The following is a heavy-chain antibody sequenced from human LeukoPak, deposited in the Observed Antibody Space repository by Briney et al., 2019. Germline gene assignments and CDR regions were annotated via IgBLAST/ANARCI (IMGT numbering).Heavy chain of an antibody. J-gene: IGHJ4*02. CDR1: GFTYDDYG. CDR3: ARVSEYYYDSRGPFDY. V-gene: IGHV3-20*04. D-gene: IGHD3-22*01. CDR2: INWNGGST. Sequence: PGGSLTLSCAASGFTYDDYGMRWVRHAPGKALEWVSGINWNGGSTGYADSVKGRFTISRDNAKNSLYLQMNSLRAEDTALYYCARVSEYYYDSRGPFDYWGQGTLVTVSS.